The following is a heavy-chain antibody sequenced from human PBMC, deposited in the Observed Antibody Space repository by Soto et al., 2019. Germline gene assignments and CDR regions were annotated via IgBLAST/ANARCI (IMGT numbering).Heavy chain of an antibody. V-gene: IGHV3-66*01. D-gene: IGHD3-22*01. CDR3: ARWLSMTQKDHFDY. Sequence: GGSLRLSCAASGFTVSSNYMSWVRQAPGKGLEWVSVIYSGGSTYYADSVKGRFTISRDNSKNTLYLQMNSLRAEDTAVYYYARWLSMTQKDHFDYWGQGTLVTVSS. J-gene: IGHJ4*02. CDR2: IYSGGST. CDR1: GFTVSSNY.